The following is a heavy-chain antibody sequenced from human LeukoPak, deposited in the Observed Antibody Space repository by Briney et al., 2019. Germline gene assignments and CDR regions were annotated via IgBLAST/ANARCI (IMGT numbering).Heavy chain of an antibody. CDR1: GYTFTSYD. Sequence: GASVKVSCKASGYTFTSYDINWVRQATGQGLEWMGWMNPNSGNTGYAQKFQGRVTITRNTSISTAYMELSSLRSEDTAVYYCARARASITIFGVAPDYYYYMDVWGKGTTVTVSS. CDR3: ARARASITIFGVAPDYYYYMDV. V-gene: IGHV1-8*03. CDR2: MNPNSGNT. D-gene: IGHD3-3*01. J-gene: IGHJ6*03.